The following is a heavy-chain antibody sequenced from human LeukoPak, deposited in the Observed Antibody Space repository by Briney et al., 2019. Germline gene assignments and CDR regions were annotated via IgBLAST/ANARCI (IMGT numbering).Heavy chain of an antibody. Sequence: SETLSLTCTVSGGSISSYYWSWIRQPPGKGLEWIGYIYYSRSTNYNPSLKSRVTISVDTSKNQFSLKLSSVTAADTAVYYCARFRLRAVADYWGQGTLVTVSS. CDR1: GGSISSYY. D-gene: IGHD5-12*01. J-gene: IGHJ4*02. CDR2: IYYSRST. V-gene: IGHV4-59*01. CDR3: ARFRLRAVADY.